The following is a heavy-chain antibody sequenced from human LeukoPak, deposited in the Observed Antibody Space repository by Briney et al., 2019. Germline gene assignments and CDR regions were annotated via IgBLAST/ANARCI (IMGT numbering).Heavy chain of an antibody. CDR1: GGTFSGYY. J-gene: IGHJ6*03. Sequence: AETLSLTCAASGGTFSGYYWNWIRQPPGKGLEWIGEINHSGSTNYNPSLKSRVAISAYTYKNQFSLKLSSVTAADTAVYYCARTIFGVVIIPIPRYSYMDVWGKGTTVTVSS. D-gene: IGHD3-3*01. CDR3: ARTIFGVVIIPIPRYSYMDV. CDR2: INHSGST. V-gene: IGHV4-34*01.